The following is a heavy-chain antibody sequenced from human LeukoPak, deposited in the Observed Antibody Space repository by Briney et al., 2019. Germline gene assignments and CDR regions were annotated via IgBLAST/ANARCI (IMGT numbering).Heavy chain of an antibody. CDR3: ARRRWFDP. CDR2: IGGSATST. V-gene: IGHV3-23*01. J-gene: IGHJ5*02. Sequence: GGSLRLSCAASGFTFSNYAMSWVRQAPGKGLEWVSVIGGSATSTYYADSVKGRFTISRDNAKNSLYLQMNSLRAEDTAVYYCARRRWFDPWGQGTLVTVSS. CDR1: GFTFSNYA.